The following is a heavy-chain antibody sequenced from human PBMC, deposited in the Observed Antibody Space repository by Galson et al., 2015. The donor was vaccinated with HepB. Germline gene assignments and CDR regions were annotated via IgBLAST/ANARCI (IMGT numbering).Heavy chain of an antibody. CDR2: MSYDGSTK. V-gene: IGHV3-30*04. J-gene: IGHJ4*02. D-gene: IGHD3-16*01. Sequence: SLRLSCAASGFTFSTYSMHWVRQAPGKGLEWVALMSYDGSTKYYGDSVKGRFTISRDNSKNMVYLQMNSLRGEDTAVYYCATERGGRGGRDFDHWGQGTLVSVSS. CDR1: GFTFSTYS. CDR3: ATERGGRGGRDFDH.